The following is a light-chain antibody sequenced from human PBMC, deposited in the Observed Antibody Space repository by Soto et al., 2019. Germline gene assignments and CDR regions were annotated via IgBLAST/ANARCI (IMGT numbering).Light chain of an antibody. CDR2: LAS. CDR3: VQVLQTWT. CDR1: QSLLHSNGYTY. Sequence: DFVMTQSPLSLPVTPGEPASISCRSSQSLLHSNGYTYLNWYLQKPGLSPQLLIYLASNRASGVPDRFSASGSGTDFTLKISRVEAEDVGFYYCVQVLQTWTFGQGTKVEI. V-gene: IGKV2-28*01. J-gene: IGKJ1*01.